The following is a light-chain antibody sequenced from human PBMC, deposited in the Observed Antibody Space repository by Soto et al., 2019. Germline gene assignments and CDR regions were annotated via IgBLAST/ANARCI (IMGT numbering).Light chain of an antibody. Sequence: EILLTQSPGTLSLSPGERVTLSCRASQGVGNNYLAWYQQKPGQAPRLLVHGASNRATGIPDMFSGSGSETDFTLTISRLEPEDFAVYYCQQYATSPLTFGQGTKVEIK. CDR1: QGVGNNY. J-gene: IGKJ1*01. CDR3: QQYATSPLT. CDR2: GAS. V-gene: IGKV3-20*01.